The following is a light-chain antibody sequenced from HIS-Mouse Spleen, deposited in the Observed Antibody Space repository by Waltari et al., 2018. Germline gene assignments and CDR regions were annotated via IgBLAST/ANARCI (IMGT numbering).Light chain of an antibody. J-gene: IGLJ2*01. Sequence: QSVLTQPPPASGTPGQRVTIPCSGRSSNIGSNPVNWYQQLPGTAPKLLIYSNNPRPAGVPDRFSGSKSGTSASLAISGLQSEDEADYYCAAWDDSLNGVVFGGGTKLTVL. V-gene: IGLV1-44*01. CDR3: AAWDDSLNGVV. CDR2: SNN. CDR1: SSNIGSNP.